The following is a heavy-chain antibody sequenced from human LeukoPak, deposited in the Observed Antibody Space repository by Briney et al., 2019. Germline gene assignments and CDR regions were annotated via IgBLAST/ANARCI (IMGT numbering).Heavy chain of an antibody. CDR2: INHSGST. J-gene: IGHJ6*04. Sequence: SETLSLTCAVNGGSFSGYYWSWIRPPPGKGLEWIGEINHSGSTNYNPSLKSRVTISVDTSKNQFSLKLSSVTAADTAVYYCARGIRLWMDVWGKGTTVTVSS. D-gene: IGHD5-18*01. CDR3: ARGIRLWMDV. CDR1: GGSFSGYY. V-gene: IGHV4-34*01.